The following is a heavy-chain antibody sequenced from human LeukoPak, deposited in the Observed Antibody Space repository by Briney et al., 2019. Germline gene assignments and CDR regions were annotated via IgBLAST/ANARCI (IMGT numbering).Heavy chain of an antibody. V-gene: IGHV1-2*02. CDR3: ARDVPFRGVNKVDY. D-gene: IGHD3-10*01. J-gene: IGHJ4*02. CDR2: INPNSGGT. Sequence: GASVKVSCKASGYTFTGYYMHWVRQAPGQGLEWMGWINPNSGGTNYAQKLQGRVTMTTDTSTSTAYMELRSLRSDDTAVYYCARDVPFRGVNKVDYWGQGTLVTVSS. CDR1: GYTFTGYY.